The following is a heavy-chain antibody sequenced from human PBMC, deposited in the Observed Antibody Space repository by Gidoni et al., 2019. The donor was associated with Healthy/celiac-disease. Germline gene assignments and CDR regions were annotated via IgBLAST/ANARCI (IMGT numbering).Heavy chain of an antibody. CDR3: ARDSPFPDYGGGQPDAFDI. V-gene: IGHV3-21*01. J-gene: IGHJ3*02. CDR2: ISSSSSYI. Sequence: EVQLVESGGGLVKPGGSRRLSWAASGFTFSSYSMNWVRQAPGKGLECVSAISSSSSYIYYADSVQGRFTSSRDNAKNSLYLQMNSLRAEVTAVYYCARDSPFPDYGGGQPDAFDIWGQGTMVTVSS. CDR1: GFTFSSYS. D-gene: IGHD4-17*01.